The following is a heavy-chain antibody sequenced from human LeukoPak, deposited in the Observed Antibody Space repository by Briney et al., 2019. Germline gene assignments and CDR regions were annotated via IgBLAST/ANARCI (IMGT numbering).Heavy chain of an antibody. CDR3: ARAAPCTNGVCYYGY. V-gene: IGHV4-39*07. Sequence: SETLPLTCTVSGGSISSSSYYWGWIRQPPGKGLEWIGSIYYSGSTYYNPSLKSRVTISVDTSKNQFSLKLSSVTAADTAVYYCARAAPCTNGVCYYGYWGQGTLVTVSS. CDR2: IYYSGST. CDR1: GGSISSSSYY. J-gene: IGHJ4*02. D-gene: IGHD2-8*01.